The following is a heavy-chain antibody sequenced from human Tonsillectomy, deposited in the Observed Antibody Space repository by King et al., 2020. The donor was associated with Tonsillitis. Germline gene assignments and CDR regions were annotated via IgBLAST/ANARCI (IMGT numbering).Heavy chain of an antibody. CDR2: ISYDGSNI. V-gene: IGHV3-33*05. J-gene: IGHJ4*02. CDR3: TRDRDDYIFDY. CDR1: GFTFSSYG. Sequence: VQLVESGGGVVQPGRSLRLSCAASGFTFSSYGMHWVRQAPGKGLEWVAVISYDGSNIYYADSVKGRFTISRDNSKNTLYLQMNSLRAEDTAVYYCTRDRDDYIFDYWGQGKLVTVSS. D-gene: IGHD4/OR15-4a*01.